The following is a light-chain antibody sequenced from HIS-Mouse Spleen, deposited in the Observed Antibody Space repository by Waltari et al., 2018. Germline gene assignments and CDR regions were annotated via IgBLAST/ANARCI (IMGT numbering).Light chain of an antibody. CDR1: QSISSY. V-gene: IGKV1-39*01. Sequence: DIQMTQSPSSRSASAGDRVTITCRASQSISSYLNWYQQKPGKAPKVLNYAASSLQSGVPSRFSGSGSGTDVTLTIRSLQPADFATYYCQQSYSNLWTFGQGTKVE. CDR3: QQSYSNLWT. J-gene: IGKJ1*01. CDR2: AAS.